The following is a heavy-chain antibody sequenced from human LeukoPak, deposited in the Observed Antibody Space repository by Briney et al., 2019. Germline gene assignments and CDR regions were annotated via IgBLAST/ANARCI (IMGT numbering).Heavy chain of an antibody. CDR3: AKYKSSSGWYSHFDY. CDR1: GFAFSSYA. D-gene: IGHD6-19*01. CDR2: ISGSGGST. V-gene: IGHV3-23*01. Sequence: GGSLRLSCAASGFAFSSYAMSWVRQAPGKGLEWVSAISGSGGSTYYADSVKGRFTISRDNSKNTLYLQMNSLRAEDTAVYYCAKYKSSSGWYSHFDYWGQGTLVTVSS. J-gene: IGHJ4*02.